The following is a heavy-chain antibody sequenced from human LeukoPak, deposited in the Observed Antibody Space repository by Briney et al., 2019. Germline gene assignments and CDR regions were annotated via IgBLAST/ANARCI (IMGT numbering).Heavy chain of an antibody. V-gene: IGHV4-39*07. Sequence: PSETLSLTCTVSGDSISSSVYYWTWIRQTPGKELEWIGTMYYTGSTYYSPSLKSRVTISVDTSKNQFSLKLSSVTAADTAVYYCARALTRITMVEWGQGTLVTVSS. J-gene: IGHJ4*02. CDR2: MYYTGST. CDR3: ARALTRITMVE. D-gene: IGHD3-10*01. CDR1: GDSISSSVYY.